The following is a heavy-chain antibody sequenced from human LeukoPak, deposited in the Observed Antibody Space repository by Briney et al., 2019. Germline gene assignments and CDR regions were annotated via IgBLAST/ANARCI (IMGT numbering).Heavy chain of an antibody. CDR3: ARDVEARISAAGTFDY. D-gene: IGHD6-13*01. Sequence: GGSLRLSCAASGFTFSSYAMSWVRQAPGKGLEWVAGISGLGGSTYYADSVRGRFAISRDNSKNTLWLQMNSRRADDTAIYYCARDVEARISAAGTFDYWGQGSLVTVSS. CDR2: ISGLGGST. V-gene: IGHV3-23*01. CDR1: GFTFSSYA. J-gene: IGHJ4*02.